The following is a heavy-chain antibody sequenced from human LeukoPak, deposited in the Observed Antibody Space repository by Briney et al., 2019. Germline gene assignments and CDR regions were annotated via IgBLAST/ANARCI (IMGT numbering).Heavy chain of an antibody. D-gene: IGHD4-11*01. V-gene: IGHV1-18*01. Sequence: GASVKVSCKASGYTFNRYGISWVRQAPGQGLEWMGWIGSYNGNTNYAQKLQGRVTMTTDTSTSTAYMELRSLKSDDTAVYYCARVNIGESNDYTPPNDAFDIWGQGTMVTVSS. J-gene: IGHJ3*02. CDR2: IGSYNGNT. CDR1: GYTFNRYG. CDR3: ARVNIGESNDYTPPNDAFDI.